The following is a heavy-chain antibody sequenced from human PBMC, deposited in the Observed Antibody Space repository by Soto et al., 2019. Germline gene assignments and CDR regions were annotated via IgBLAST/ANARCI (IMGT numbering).Heavy chain of an antibody. CDR1: GGTFSSYA. Sequence: ASVKVSCKASGGTFSSYAISWVRQAPGQGLEWMGGIIPIFGTANYAQKFQGRVTITADESTSTAYMELSSLRSEDTAVYYCARSRQVAATYYDYYMDVWGKGTTVTVSS. V-gene: IGHV1-69*13. D-gene: IGHD2-15*01. J-gene: IGHJ6*03. CDR2: IIPIFGTA. CDR3: ARSRQVAATYYDYYMDV.